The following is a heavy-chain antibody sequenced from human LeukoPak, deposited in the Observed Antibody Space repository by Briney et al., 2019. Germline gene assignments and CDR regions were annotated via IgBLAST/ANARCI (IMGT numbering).Heavy chain of an antibody. D-gene: IGHD6-13*01. CDR3: AREPRIAAADPFDY. V-gene: IGHV4-4*08. J-gene: IGHJ4*02. Sequence: SETLSLTCTVSGGSISSYYWSWIRQPPGKGLEWIGYIYTSGSTNYNPSLKSRVTMSVDTSKNQFSLKLSSVTAADTAVYYCAREPRIAAADPFDYWGQGTLVTVSS. CDR2: IYTSGST. CDR1: GGSISSYY.